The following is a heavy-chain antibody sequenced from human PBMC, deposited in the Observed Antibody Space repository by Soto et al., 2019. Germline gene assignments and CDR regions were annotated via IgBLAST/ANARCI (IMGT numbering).Heavy chain of an antibody. Sequence: QLVQSGAEVKQPGSSVRVSCKASGGTFSTYTVTWVRQAPGQGLEWMGGIIPVYISPYYAQNFLGRVTITADASTSSAYMVLSSLRSEDTAVYFCAGESASVTTVPLRHWGQGTLVTVSS. V-gene: IGHV1-69*01. CDR1: GGTFSTYT. J-gene: IGHJ4*02. D-gene: IGHD4-17*01. CDR2: IIPVYISP. CDR3: AGESASVTTVPLRH.